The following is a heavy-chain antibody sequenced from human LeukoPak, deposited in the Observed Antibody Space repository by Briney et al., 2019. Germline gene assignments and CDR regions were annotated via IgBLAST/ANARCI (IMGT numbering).Heavy chain of an antibody. J-gene: IGHJ4*02. CDR3: AVYSSSSIDY. D-gene: IGHD6-6*01. CDR1: GFTFSSYE. CDR2: ISSSGSTI. Sequence: GGSLRLSCAASGFTFSSYEMNWVRQAPGKGLEWVSYISSSGSTIYYADSVKGRFTISRDNAKNSLYLQMNSLRAEDTAVYYCAVYSSSSIDYWGQGILVTVSS. V-gene: IGHV3-48*03.